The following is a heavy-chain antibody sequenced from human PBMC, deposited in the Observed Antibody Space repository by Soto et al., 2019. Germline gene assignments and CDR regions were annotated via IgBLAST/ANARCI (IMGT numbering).Heavy chain of an antibody. CDR3: ARMGPYYCDSASYSEGVWLDH. CDR1: GGSITSYY. Sequence: SETLSLTCTVSGGSITSYYWNWIRQPPGEGLESIGYAYHNGFTSYNPSLKSRVTISVDTSKNHFYLKLSSVTAADTAVYYCARMGPYYCDSASYSEGVWLDHWGQGILVTVSS. D-gene: IGHD3-22*01. V-gene: IGHV4-59*01. J-gene: IGHJ5*02. CDR2: AYHNGFT.